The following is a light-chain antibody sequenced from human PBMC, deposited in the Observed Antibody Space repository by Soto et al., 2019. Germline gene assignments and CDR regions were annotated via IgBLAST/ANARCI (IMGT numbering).Light chain of an antibody. V-gene: IGKV3-11*01. Sequence: EIVLTQSPATLSLSPGERATLSCRASQRVSSYLSWYQQKPGQAPRLLIYDASNRATGIPARFSGSGSGTAFTLTISSLEPEDFAVYYCQQRSNWLFTFGPGTKVDIK. CDR3: QQRSNWLFT. CDR1: QRVSSY. CDR2: DAS. J-gene: IGKJ3*01.